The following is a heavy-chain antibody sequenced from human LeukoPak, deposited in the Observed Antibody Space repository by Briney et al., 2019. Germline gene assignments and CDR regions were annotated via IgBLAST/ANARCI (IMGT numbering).Heavy chain of an antibody. CDR1: GGTFSSYA. V-gene: IGHV1-69*05. D-gene: IGHD3-3*01. CDR3: ARQGGISIFGAAQPGGAFDI. Sequence: SVKVSCKASGGTFSSYAISWVRQAPGQGLEWMGGIIPIFGTAQYAQKVQGRVTMSTDESTSTAYMELRSLRSEDTAVYSCARQGGISIFGAAQPGGAFDIWGQGKRVTVSS. J-gene: IGHJ3*02. CDR2: IIPIFGTA.